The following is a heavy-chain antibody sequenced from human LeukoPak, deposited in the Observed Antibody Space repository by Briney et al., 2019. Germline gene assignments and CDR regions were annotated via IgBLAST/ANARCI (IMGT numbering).Heavy chain of an antibody. Sequence: GESLKISCKGSGYSFTSYWIAWVRQMPGKGLEWMGIIYPGDSDTRYSPSFQGQVTISADKSITTAYLQWSSLKASDPAMYYCARRLHPSGAIDYWGQGTLVTVSS. CDR2: IYPGDSDT. CDR1: GYSFTSYW. V-gene: IGHV5-51*01. J-gene: IGHJ4*02. D-gene: IGHD3-10*01. CDR3: ARRLHPSGAIDY.